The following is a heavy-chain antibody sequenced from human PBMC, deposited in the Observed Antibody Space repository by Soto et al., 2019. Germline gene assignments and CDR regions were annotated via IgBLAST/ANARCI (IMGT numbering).Heavy chain of an antibody. CDR1: GDSVSSNSAA. D-gene: IGHD3-3*01. V-gene: IGHV6-1*01. Sequence: SQTLSLTCAISGDSVSSNSAAWNWIRQSPSRGLGWLGRTYYRSKWYNDYAVSVKSRITINPDTSKNQFSLQLNSVTPEDTAVYYCARTPRITIFGVVIQSYYYYYGMDVWGQGTTVTVSS. CDR2: TYYRSKWYN. CDR3: ARTPRITIFGVVIQSYYYYYGMDV. J-gene: IGHJ6*02.